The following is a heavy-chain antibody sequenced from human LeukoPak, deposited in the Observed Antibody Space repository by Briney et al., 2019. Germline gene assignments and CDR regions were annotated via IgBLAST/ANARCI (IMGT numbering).Heavy chain of an antibody. CDR2: ISAYNGNT. V-gene: IGHV1-18*01. CDR1: GYTCTSYG. Sequence: ASVKVSCKASGYTCTSYGISWVRQAPGQGLEWMGWISAYNGNTNYAQKLQGRVTMTTDTSTSTAYMELRSLRSDDTAVYYCARDLRLRGHFGTVDYWGQGTLVTVSS. CDR3: ARDLRLRGHFGTVDY. J-gene: IGHJ4*02. D-gene: IGHD4-17*01.